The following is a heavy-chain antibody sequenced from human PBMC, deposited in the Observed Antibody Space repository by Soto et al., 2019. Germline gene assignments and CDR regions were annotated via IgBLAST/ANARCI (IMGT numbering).Heavy chain of an antibody. Sequence: EVQLVESGGAVVQPGGSLRLSCEVSGSTLDEYSIHWVRQRPGKSLEWVSIMSRDGDSRFYASSVEGRFIVSRDNSKNSLYLHMISLTSEDTALYYCSRYIGRKVRAGYHYYFYGMGVWGQGTTVTVSS. CDR2: MSRDGDSR. CDR1: GSTLDEYS. V-gene: IGHV3-43*01. CDR3: SRYIGRKVRAGYHYYFYGMGV. D-gene: IGHD1-20*01. J-gene: IGHJ6*02.